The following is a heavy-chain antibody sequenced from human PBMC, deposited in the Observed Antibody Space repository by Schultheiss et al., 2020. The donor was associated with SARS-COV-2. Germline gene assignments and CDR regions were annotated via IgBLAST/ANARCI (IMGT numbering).Heavy chain of an antibody. V-gene: IGHV3-23*01. D-gene: IGHD2-2*01. CDR2: ISGSGGST. CDR3: AKDFSDRSFVVRYFDY. Sequence: GESLKISCAASGSTFSSYAMSWVRQAPGKGLEWVSAISGSGGSTYYADSVKGRFTISRDNSKNTLYLQMNSLRAEDTAVYYCAKDFSDRSFVVRYFDYWGQGTLVTVSS. J-gene: IGHJ4*02. CDR1: GSTFSSYA.